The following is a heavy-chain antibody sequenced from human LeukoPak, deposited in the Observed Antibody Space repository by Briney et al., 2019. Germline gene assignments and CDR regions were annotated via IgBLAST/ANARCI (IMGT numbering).Heavy chain of an antibody. CDR1: GFTFSTYD. J-gene: IGHJ3*02. CDR2: IDTAGAT. V-gene: IGHV3-13*04. CDR3: VREAGHIGGLNELDI. Sequence: PGGSLRLSCTASGFTFSTYDMHWVRQATGKGLEWVSAIDTAGATYYSGSVKGRSTISREDARNSLYLQMNSLRAGDTAVYYCVREAGHIGGLNELDIWGRGTMVTVSA. D-gene: IGHD2-15*01.